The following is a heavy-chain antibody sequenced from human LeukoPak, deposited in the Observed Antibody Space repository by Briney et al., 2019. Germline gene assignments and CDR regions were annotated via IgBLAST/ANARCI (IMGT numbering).Heavy chain of an antibody. CDR2: MTPDNGNT. J-gene: IGHJ4*02. CDR1: GYTFTNDA. D-gene: IGHD1-26*01. V-gene: IGHV1-8*01. Sequence: ASVKVSCKASGYTFTNDAIIWVRQATGQGLEWMGWMTPDNGNTDHAQKFQDRVTMTRDTSISTAYMELSSLRSEDTAVYYCARGDNIVGATLGFDYWGQGTLVTVSS. CDR3: ARGDNIVGATLGFDY.